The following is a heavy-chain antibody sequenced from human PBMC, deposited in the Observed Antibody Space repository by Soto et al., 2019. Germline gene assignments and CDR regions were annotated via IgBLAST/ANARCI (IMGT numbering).Heavy chain of an antibody. CDR1: GFTFSIYA. CDR3: AKVKYTSGWLLGY. V-gene: IGHV3-23*01. D-gene: IGHD6-19*01. J-gene: IGHJ4*02. Sequence: EVQLLESGGDLVHPGGSLRLSCAASGFTFSIYAMSWVRQAPGKGLEWVSAISSSGGSTYYADSVKGRFTISRDNSRKTLYLQMNSLRAEDTAVYYWAKVKYTSGWLLGYWGQGTLVTVSS. CDR2: ISSSGGST.